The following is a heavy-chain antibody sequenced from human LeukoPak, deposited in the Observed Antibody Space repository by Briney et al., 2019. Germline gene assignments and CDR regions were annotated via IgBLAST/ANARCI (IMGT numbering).Heavy chain of an antibody. CDR1: GYTFTSYG. Sequence: GASVKVSCKASGYTFTSYGISWVRQAPGQGLEWMGWISAYNGNTNYAQKLQGRVTMTTGTSTSTAYMELRSLRSDDTAVYYCARDIYCSSTSCYHPTYYYYMDVWGKGTTVTVSS. V-gene: IGHV1-18*01. D-gene: IGHD2-2*01. CDR2: ISAYNGNT. J-gene: IGHJ6*03. CDR3: ARDIYCSSTSCYHPTYYYYMDV.